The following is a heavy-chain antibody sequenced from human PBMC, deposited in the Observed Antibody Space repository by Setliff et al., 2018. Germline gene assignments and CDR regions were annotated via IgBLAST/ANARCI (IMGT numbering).Heavy chain of an antibody. D-gene: IGHD2-15*01. CDR3: ARGGGTSNYYYYYMDV. V-gene: IGHV3-11*04. Sequence: LRLSCAASGFAFSDYYMSWIRQAPGKGLEWVSYISSSGSTIYYADSVKGRFTISRDNAKNSLYLQMNSLRAEDTAVYYCARGGGTSNYYYYYMDVWGKGTTVTVSS. CDR1: GFAFSDYY. J-gene: IGHJ6*03. CDR2: ISSSGSTI.